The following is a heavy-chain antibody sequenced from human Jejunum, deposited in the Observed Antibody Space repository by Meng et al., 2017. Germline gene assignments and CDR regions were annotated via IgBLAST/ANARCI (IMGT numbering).Heavy chain of an antibody. CDR3: AKELANARPFDY. D-gene: IGHD2-2*01. J-gene: IGHJ4*02. V-gene: IGHV3-23*01. Sequence: GGSLRLSCAASGFIFTNYDMSWVRQASGKGPEWVSTVTIDGATHYADSVKGRFSISRDNSKNTLFLQMNSLRVEDTAIYYCAKELANARPFDYWGQGTLVTVSS. CDR2: VTIDGAT. CDR1: GFIFTNYD.